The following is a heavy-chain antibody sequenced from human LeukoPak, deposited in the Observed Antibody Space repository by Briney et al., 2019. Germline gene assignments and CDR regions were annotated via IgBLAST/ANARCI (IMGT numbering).Heavy chain of an antibody. D-gene: IGHD5-24*01. CDR2: IQQDGSEK. CDR3: ARGSGVRWLQSPFDY. J-gene: IGHJ4*02. V-gene: IGHV3-7*01. CDR1: GFTFRSYG. Sequence: GGSLRLSCAASGFTFRSYGMHWVRQAPGKGLEWVANIQQDGSEKYYVDSVKGRFTISRDNAKNSLYLQVNSLRADDTAVYYCARGSGVRWLQSPFDYWGQGTLVTVSS.